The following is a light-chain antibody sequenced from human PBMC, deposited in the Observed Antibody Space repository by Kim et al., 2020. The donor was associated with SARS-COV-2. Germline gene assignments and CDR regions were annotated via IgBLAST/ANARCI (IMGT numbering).Light chain of an antibody. CDR1: KLGDKY. CDR2: QDS. J-gene: IGLJ2*01. CDR3: QAWDSSPARV. V-gene: IGLV3-1*01. Sequence: SYELTQPPSVSVSPGQTASITCSGDKLGDKYACWYQQKPGQSPVLVIYQDSKRPSGIPERFSGSNSGNTATLTISGTQAMDEADYYCQAWDSSPARVFGGGTQLTVL.